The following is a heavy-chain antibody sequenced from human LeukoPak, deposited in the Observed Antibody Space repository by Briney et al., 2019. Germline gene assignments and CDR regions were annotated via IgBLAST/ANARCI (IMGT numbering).Heavy chain of an antibody. CDR3: AKVEGMVRGAINY. CDR1: GITFSNYD. D-gene: IGHD3-10*01. V-gene: IGHV3-23*01. CDR2: ISSSGGGT. Sequence: GGSLRLSCVAPGITFSNYDMSWVRQAPGKGLEWVSGISSSGGGTNYADSVKGRFTISRDNSKNTLYLQMNSLRAEDTAVYYCAKVEGMVRGAINYWGQGTLVTVSS. J-gene: IGHJ4*02.